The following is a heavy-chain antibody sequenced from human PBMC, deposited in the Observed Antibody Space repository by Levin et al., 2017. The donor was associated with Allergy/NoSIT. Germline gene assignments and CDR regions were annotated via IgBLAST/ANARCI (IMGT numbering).Heavy chain of an antibody. CDR2: IYHSGST. CDR3: ARQRGYCTDGICYGGGYFKMDV. Sequence: SETLSLTCTVSGASISSYYWSWIRQPPGKGLEWIGYIYHSGSTNYNPSLKSRVTISVDTSKNQFSLKLNSVTAADTAMYYCARQRGYCTDGICYGGGYFKMDVWGQGTTVTVSS. CDR1: GASISSYY. J-gene: IGHJ6*02. V-gene: IGHV4-59*08. D-gene: IGHD2-8*01.